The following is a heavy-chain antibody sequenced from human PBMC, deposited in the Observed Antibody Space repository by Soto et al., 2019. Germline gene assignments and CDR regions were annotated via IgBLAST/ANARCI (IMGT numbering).Heavy chain of an antibody. CDR2: IYPGDSDT. V-gene: IGHV5-51*01. CDR1: GYSFTSYW. J-gene: IGHJ6*02. CDR3: ASLRRSSPRPYYYGMDV. D-gene: IGHD6-6*01. Sequence: VGSLKISCKGSGYSFTSYWIGLVRQMPGKGLEWMGIIYPGDSDTRYSPSFQGQVTISADKSISTAYLQWSSLKASDTAMYYCASLRRSSPRPYYYGMDVWGQGTTVTVSS.